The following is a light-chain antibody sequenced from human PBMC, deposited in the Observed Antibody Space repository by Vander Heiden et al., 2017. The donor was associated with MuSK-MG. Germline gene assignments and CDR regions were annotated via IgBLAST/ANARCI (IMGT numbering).Light chain of an antibody. V-gene: IGLV3-1*01. CDR1: TLGDQY. Sequence: SYELTQPPSVSVSPGQTVSTTCPGDTLGDQYGSWYQQKPGQSLVLVIYRDTKRTAGIPERFSGSNSATTATLTIGGTQAMDEADYYCQAWDRGTVVFGGGTKLTVL. J-gene: IGLJ2*01. CDR3: QAWDRGTVV. CDR2: RDT.